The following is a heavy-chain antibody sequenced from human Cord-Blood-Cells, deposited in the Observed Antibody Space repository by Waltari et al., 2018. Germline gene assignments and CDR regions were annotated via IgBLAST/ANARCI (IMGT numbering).Heavy chain of an antibody. Sequence: QVQLQESGPGLVKPSETLYLTCPVFVGSISSYYWSWIRQPAGKGLEWIGRIYTSGSTNYNPSLKSRVTMSVDTSKNQFSLKLSSVTAADTAVYYCAREVDSSSSEDYWGQGTLVTVSS. D-gene: IGHD6-6*01. V-gene: IGHV4-4*07. CDR3: AREVDSSSSEDY. CDR2: IYTSGST. CDR1: VGSISSYY. J-gene: IGHJ4*02.